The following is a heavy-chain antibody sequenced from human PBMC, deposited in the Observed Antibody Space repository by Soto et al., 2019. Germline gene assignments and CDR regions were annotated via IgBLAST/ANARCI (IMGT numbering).Heavy chain of an antibody. CDR2: IYYSGST. J-gene: IGHJ4*02. CDR3: AREVGGDYSSFADY. D-gene: IGHD2-21*02. Sequence: SETLSLTCTVSGGSVSSGSYYWSWIRQPPGKGLEWIGYIYYSGSTNYNPSLKSRVTISVDTSKNQFSLKLSSVTAADTAVYYCAREVGGDYSSFADYWGQGTLVTVSS. CDR1: GGSVSSGSYY. V-gene: IGHV4-61*01.